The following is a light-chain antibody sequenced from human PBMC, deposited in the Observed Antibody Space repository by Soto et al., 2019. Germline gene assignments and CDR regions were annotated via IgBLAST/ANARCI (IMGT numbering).Light chain of an antibody. V-gene: IGKV1-5*03. CDR1: QSISTW. Sequence: DIQMTQSPSTLSASVGDRVTITCRASQSISTWLAWYQQKPGKAPRLLIYKASSLQSGVPSRFSGSGSGTEFTLTIRSLQADDFATYYCQQYHINSRTFGQGTKLEIK. CDR2: KAS. CDR3: QQYHINSRT. J-gene: IGKJ1*01.